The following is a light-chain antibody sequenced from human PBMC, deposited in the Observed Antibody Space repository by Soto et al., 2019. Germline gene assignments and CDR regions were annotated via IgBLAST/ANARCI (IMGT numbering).Light chain of an antibody. V-gene: IGKV1-39*01. CDR2: AAS. CDR1: QTISSF. Sequence: DIQMTQSPSSLSASVGDRVTITCRANQTISSFLSWYQHKPGKAPKLLIYAASSLQSGVPSRFSGSGSGTDFTLTISSLQTEDFATYYCQQNYNIPRTFGKGTKV. J-gene: IGKJ1*01. CDR3: QQNYNIPRT.